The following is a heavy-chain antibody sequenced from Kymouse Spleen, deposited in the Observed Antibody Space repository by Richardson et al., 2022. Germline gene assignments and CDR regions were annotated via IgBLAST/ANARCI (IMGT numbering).Heavy chain of an antibody. J-gene: IGHJ4*02. CDR3: AKVEVELGSGSYYGFDY. CDR2: ISYDGSNK. V-gene: IGHV3-30*18. Sequence: QVQLVESGGGVVQPGRSLRLSCAASGFTFSSYGMHWVRQAPGKGLEWVAVISYDGSNKYYADSVKGRFTISRDNSKNTLYLQMNSLRAEDTAVYYCAKVEVELGSGSYYGFDYWGQGTLVTVSS. D-gene: IGHD3-10*01. CDR1: GFTFSSYG.